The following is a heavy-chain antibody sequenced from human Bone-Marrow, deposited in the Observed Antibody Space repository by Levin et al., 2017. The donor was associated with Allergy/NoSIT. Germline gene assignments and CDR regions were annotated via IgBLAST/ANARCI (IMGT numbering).Heavy chain of an antibody. CDR1: GASISNRY. CDR2: IYYSGYPGHTTY. J-gene: IGHJ4*02. D-gene: IGHD4-23*01. CDR3: ARGGNSVFDV. Sequence: SETLSLTCTASGASISNRYWSWIRQPPGKGLEYIGYIYYSGYPGHTTYYSNPSLKSRVIFSADTSKNQVALKLSSVIAAETAVYYCARGGNSVFDVWGQGSLVTVSS. V-gene: IGHV4-59*11.